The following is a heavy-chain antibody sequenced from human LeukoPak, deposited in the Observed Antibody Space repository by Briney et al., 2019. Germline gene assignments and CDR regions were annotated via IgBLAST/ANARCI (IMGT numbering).Heavy chain of an antibody. CDR2: ISGSGGST. V-gene: IGHV3-23*01. CDR3: AKVGVVVPNISGY. J-gene: IGHJ4*02. Sequence: GGSLRLPCAASGFTFSSYAMSWVRQAPGKGLEWVSAISGSGGSTYYADSVKGRFTISRDNSKNTLYLQMNSLRAEDTAVYYCAKVGVVVPNISGYWGQGTLVTVSS. D-gene: IGHD2-2*01. CDR1: GFTFSSYA.